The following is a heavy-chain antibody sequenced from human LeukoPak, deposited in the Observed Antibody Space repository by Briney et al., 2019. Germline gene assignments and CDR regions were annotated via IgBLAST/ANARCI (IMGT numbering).Heavy chain of an antibody. V-gene: IGHV3-23*01. CDR1: GFPFSSYA. D-gene: IGHD6-13*01. CDR3: AKDRGGSGWYDWSYYFDY. Sequence: GGSLSLSCAASGFPFSSYAMRWVRPAPGEGVEWGSAISGSGGNTYHADSEKGQLIISRDKSKNTLYLQMNSLRAEDTAVYYCAKDRGGSGWYDWSYYFDYWGQGTLVTVSS. CDR2: ISGSGGNT. J-gene: IGHJ4*02.